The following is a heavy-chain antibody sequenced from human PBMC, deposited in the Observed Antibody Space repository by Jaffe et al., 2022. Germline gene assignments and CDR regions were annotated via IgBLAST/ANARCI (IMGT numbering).Heavy chain of an antibody. CDR1: GGSFSGYY. CDR2: INHSGST. Sequence: QVQLQQWGAGLLKPSETLSLTCAVYGGSFSGYYWSWIRQPPGKGLEWIGEINHSGSTNYNPSLKSRVTISVDTSKNQFSLKLSSVTAADTAVYYCARVPRVVIPQAPDYWGQGTLVTVSS. CDR3: ARVPRVVIPQAPDY. V-gene: IGHV4-34*01. D-gene: IGHD3-3*01. J-gene: IGHJ4*02.